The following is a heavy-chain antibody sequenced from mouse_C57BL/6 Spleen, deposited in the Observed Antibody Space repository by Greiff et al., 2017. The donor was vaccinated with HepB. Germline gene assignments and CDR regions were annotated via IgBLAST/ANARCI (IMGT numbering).Heavy chain of an antibody. Sequence: EVQGVESGGGLVQPGGSLSLSCAASGFTFTDYYMSWVRQPPGKALEWLGFIRNKANGYTTEYSASVKGRFTISRDNSQSILYLQMNALRAEDSATYYCARSPYSNYVYFDYWGQGTTLTVSS. V-gene: IGHV7-3*01. J-gene: IGHJ2*01. D-gene: IGHD2-5*01. CDR3: ARSPYSNYVYFDY. CDR1: GFTFTDYY. CDR2: IRNKANGYTT.